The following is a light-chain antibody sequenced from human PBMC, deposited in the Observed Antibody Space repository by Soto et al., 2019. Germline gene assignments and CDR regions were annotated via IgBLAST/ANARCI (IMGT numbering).Light chain of an antibody. CDR3: QQYGTSRVT. Sequence: IVLTQSPGTLSLSPGERATLSCRASQSVGSYLAWYQQKPGQAPRLLIYSASSRATGVADRFSGSGSGTDFTLTISRLAPEDFAVYYCQQYGTSRVTFGPGNKVDIK. CDR1: QSVGSY. V-gene: IGKV3-20*01. J-gene: IGKJ3*01. CDR2: SAS.